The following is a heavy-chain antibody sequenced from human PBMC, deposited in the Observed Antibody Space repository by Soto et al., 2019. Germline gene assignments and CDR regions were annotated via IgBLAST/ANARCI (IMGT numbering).Heavy chain of an antibody. CDR3: ARRGEGAGTTRGDYYYGMDV. D-gene: IGHD1-7*01. J-gene: IGHJ6*02. CDR1: GGTFSSYA. Sequence: SVKVSCKASGGTFSSYAISWVRQAPGEWLEWMGGIIPIFGTANYAQKFQGRVTITADESTSTAYMELSSLRSEDTAVYYCARRGEGAGTTRGDYYYGMDVWGQGTTVTVSS. CDR2: IIPIFGTA. V-gene: IGHV1-69*13.